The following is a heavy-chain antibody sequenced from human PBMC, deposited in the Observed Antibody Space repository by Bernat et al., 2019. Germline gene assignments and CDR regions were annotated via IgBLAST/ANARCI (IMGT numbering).Heavy chain of an antibody. J-gene: IGHJ5*02. Sequence: QLQLQESGPGLVKPSETLSLTCTVSGGSISSSSYYWGWIRQPPGKGLEWIGSIYYSGSTYYNPSLKSRVTISVDTSKNQFSLKLSSVTAADTAVYYCARRGIRGVWLRLPWGQGTLVTVSS. V-gene: IGHV4-39*01. CDR3: ARRGIRGVWLRLP. D-gene: IGHD5-12*01. CDR2: IYYSGST. CDR1: GGSISSSSYY.